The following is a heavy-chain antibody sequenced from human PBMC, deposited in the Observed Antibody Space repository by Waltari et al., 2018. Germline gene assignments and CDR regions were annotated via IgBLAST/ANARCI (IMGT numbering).Heavy chain of an antibody. J-gene: IGHJ4*02. CDR1: GGSISSNNYY. V-gene: IGHV4-39*01. CDR2: IYYSGRT. CDR3: ARHRDIVATMFDY. Sequence: QLQLEESGPGLVKPSETLSLTCTVSGGSISSNNYYWGWLRQPPGKGLEWIGTIYYSGRTYYTPSLKSRVTISVDTSKNQFSLKLSSVTAADTAVYYCARHRDIVATMFDYWGQGTLVTVSS. D-gene: IGHD5-12*01.